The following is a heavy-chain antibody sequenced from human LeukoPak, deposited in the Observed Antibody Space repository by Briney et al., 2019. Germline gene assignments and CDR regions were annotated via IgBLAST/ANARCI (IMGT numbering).Heavy chain of an antibody. CDR1: GFTFSSYG. D-gene: IGHD3-22*01. V-gene: IGHV3-30*02. CDR3: AKDLRYYDSSGY. J-gene: IGHJ4*02. Sequence: PGGSLRLSCAASGFTFSSYGMHWVRQAPGKGLEWVAFIRYDGSNKYYADSVKGRFTMSRDNSKNTLYLQMNSLRAEDTAVYYCAKDLRYYDSSGYWGQGTLVTVSS. CDR2: IRYDGSNK.